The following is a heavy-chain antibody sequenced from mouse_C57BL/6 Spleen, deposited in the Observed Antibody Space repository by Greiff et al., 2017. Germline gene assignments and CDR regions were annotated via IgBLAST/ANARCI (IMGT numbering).Heavy chain of an antibody. Sequence: EVQLQQSGPELVKPGASVKISCKASGYTFTDYYMNWVKQSHGKSLEWIGDINPNNGGTSYNQKFKGKATLTVDKSSSTAYMELRSLTSEDSAVYYCADGYYDYAMDYWGQGTSVTVSS. CDR1: GYTFTDYY. CDR2: INPNNGGT. J-gene: IGHJ4*01. CDR3: ADGYYDYAMDY. D-gene: IGHD2-3*01. V-gene: IGHV1-26*01.